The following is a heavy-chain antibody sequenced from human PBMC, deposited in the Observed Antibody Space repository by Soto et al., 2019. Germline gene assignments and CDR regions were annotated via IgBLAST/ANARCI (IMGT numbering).Heavy chain of an antibody. J-gene: IGHJ6*02. D-gene: IGHD2-2*01. CDR1: GYSFTSYW. CDR3: ARKSQLGGARVVIARADGMDV. Sequence: GESLKISCKGSGYSFTSYWISWVRQMPGKGLEWMGRIDPSDSYTNYSPSFQGHVTISADKSISTAYLQWSSLKASDTAMYYCARKSQLGGARVVIARADGMDVWGQGTTVTVSS. V-gene: IGHV5-10-1*01. CDR2: IDPSDSYT.